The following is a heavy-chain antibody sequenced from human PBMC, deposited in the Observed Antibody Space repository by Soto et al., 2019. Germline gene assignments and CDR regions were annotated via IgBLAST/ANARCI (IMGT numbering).Heavy chain of an antibody. D-gene: IGHD3-22*01. J-gene: IGHJ4*02. CDR2: ISYSGRT. Sequence: SEPLSLTCDVSVGSVTGDVCNWIRQSPGKGLEWIGEISYSGRTSYNPSLKPRVTVSVDTARTQFSLNLTSVTDADTAFYYCARGYGYFRQWGQGVLVTVSS. CDR3: ARGYGYFRQ. CDR1: VGSVTGDV. V-gene: IGHV4-34*01.